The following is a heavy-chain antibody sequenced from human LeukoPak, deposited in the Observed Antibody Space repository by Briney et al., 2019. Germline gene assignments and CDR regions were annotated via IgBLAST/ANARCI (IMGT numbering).Heavy chain of an antibody. CDR1: GYTFTSYY. J-gene: IGHJ4*02. Sequence: ASVKVSCKASGYTFTSYYMRWVRQAPGQGLEWMGIINPSGGSTSYAQKFQGRVTMTRDTSTSTVYMELSSLRSEDTAVYYCARDPNGVDTAMVLFDYWGQGTLVTVSS. CDR2: INPSGGST. D-gene: IGHD5-18*01. V-gene: IGHV1-46*01. CDR3: ARDPNGVDTAMVLFDY.